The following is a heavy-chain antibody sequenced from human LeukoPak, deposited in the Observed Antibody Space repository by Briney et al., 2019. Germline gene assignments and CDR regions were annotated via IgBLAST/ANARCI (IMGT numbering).Heavy chain of an antibody. V-gene: IGHV1-69*13. D-gene: IGHD3-16*02. CDR1: GGTFRSYA. Sequence: GASVKVSCKASGGTFRSYAISWVRQAPGQGLEWMGGIIPIFGTTNYAQKFQGRVTITADESTSTAYMELSSLRSEDTAVYYCARVPAGVIGMKDAFDIWGQGTMVTVSS. CDR2: IIPIFGTT. CDR3: ARVPAGVIGMKDAFDI. J-gene: IGHJ3*02.